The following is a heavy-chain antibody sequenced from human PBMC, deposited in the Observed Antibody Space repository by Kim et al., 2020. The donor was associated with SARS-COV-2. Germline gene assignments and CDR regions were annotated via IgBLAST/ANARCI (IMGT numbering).Heavy chain of an antibody. V-gene: IGHV4-39*01. J-gene: IGHJ4*02. CDR3: ASWGPRQGYYFDY. Sequence: YNPSLKSRVTISVDTSKNQFSLKLSSVTAADTAVYYCASWGPRQGYYFDYWGQGTLVTVSS. D-gene: IGHD3-16*01.